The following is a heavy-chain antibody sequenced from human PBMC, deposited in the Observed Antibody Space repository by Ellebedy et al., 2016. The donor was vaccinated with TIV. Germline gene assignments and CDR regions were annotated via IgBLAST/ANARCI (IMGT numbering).Heavy chain of an antibody. J-gene: IGHJ4*02. V-gene: IGHV3-30*04. Sequence: GGSLRLXCAASGFTFSSYAMHWVRQAPGKGLEGVAVISYDGSNKYYADSVKGRFTISRDNAKNSLYLQMNSLRAEDTAVYYCARALGVVAATPYDNWGQGTLVTVSS. CDR1: GFTFSSYA. CDR2: ISYDGSNK. CDR3: ARALGVVAATPYDN. D-gene: IGHD2-15*01.